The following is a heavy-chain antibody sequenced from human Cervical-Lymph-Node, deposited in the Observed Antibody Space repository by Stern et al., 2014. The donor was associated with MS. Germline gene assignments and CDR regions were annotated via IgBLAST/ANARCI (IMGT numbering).Heavy chain of an antibody. CDR3: AHSFGSVSGTYSGMDV. V-gene: IGHV2-5*02. CDR1: GFSLSADGVG. J-gene: IGHJ6*02. Sequence: QVTLKESVPSLVRPTQTVTLTCTVSGFSLSADGVGVGWIRQAPGKALEWLVLIYWDDDDRYSQSLKNRLTIKKDTSKNQVVLTMTDMDPEDTGTYYCAHSFGSVSGTYSGMDVWGQGTTVTVS. CDR2: IYWDDDD. D-gene: IGHD1-7*01.